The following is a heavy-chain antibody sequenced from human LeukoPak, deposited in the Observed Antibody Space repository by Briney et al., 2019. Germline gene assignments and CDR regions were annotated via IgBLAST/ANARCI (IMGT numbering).Heavy chain of an antibody. Sequence: ASVKVSCKASGYTFTSYDINWVRQATGQGLEWMGWINPNSGGTNYAQKFQGRVTMTRDTSISTAYMELSRLRSDDTAVYYCARDLVVVPAATNYYYYMDVWGKGTTVTISS. CDR2: INPNSGGT. D-gene: IGHD2-2*01. CDR3: ARDLVVVPAATNYYYYMDV. J-gene: IGHJ6*03. CDR1: GYTFTSYD. V-gene: IGHV1-2*02.